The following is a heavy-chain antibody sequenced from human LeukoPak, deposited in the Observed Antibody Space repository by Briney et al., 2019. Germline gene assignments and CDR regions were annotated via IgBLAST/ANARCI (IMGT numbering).Heavy chain of an antibody. CDR3: ARGQSSGWKGGKDFDY. D-gene: IGHD6-19*01. Sequence: GGSLRLSCAASGFTLSSYGMHWVRQAPGKGLEWVAVRWYDGSNKYYADSVKGRFTISRDNSKNTLYLQMNSLRAEDTAVYYCARGQSSGWKGGKDFDYWGQGTLVTVSS. V-gene: IGHV3-33*01. J-gene: IGHJ4*02. CDR1: GFTLSSYG. CDR2: RWYDGSNK.